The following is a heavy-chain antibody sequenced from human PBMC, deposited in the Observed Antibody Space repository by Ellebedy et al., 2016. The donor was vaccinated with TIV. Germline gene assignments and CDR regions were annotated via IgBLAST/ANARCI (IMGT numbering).Heavy chain of an antibody. CDR3: ARDWQTSGSGSYHIDS. CDR1: GFTFSSYW. D-gene: IGHD3-10*01. CDR2: IKQDGSKR. Sequence: GESLKISCAASGFTFSSYWMSWVRQAPGKGLEWVANIKQDGSKRFYVDSVKGRITISRDNAKNSLYLQMNNLRAEDTAVYYCARDWQTSGSGSYHIDSWGQGTLVTVSS. J-gene: IGHJ4*02. V-gene: IGHV3-7*01.